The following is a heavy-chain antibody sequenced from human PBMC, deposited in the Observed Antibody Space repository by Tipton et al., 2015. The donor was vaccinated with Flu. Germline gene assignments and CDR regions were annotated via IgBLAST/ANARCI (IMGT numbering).Heavy chain of an antibody. CDR2: INHSGST. CDR1: GGSFSGYY. CDR3: ARHWSDTELGAFDI. D-gene: IGHD3-10*01. V-gene: IGHV4-34*01. Sequence: TLSLTCAVYGGSFSGYYWSWIRQPPGKGLEWIGEINHSGSTNYNPSLKSRVTISVDTSKNQFSLKLSSVTAADTAVYYCARHWSDTELGAFDIWGQGTMVTVSS. J-gene: IGHJ3*02.